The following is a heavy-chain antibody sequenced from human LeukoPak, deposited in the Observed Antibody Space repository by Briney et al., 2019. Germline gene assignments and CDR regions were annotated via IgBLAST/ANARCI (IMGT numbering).Heavy chain of an antibody. Sequence: GESLKISCKGSGYSFTSYWIGWVRQMPGKGLEWMGIIYPGDSDTKYSPSFQGQVTISVDKSISTAYLQWSSLKASDTAMYYCARQYYYDSGGYWAQPFDYWGQGTLVTVSS. CDR1: GYSFTSYW. CDR3: ARQYYYDSGGYWAQPFDY. CDR2: IYPGDSDT. J-gene: IGHJ4*02. V-gene: IGHV5-51*01. D-gene: IGHD3-22*01.